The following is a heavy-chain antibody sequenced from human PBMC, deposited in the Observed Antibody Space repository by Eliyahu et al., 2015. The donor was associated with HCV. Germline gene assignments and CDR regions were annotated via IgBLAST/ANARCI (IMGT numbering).Heavy chain of an antibody. D-gene: IGHD5-18*01. CDR3: ARAYTYGYTAFDY. CDR2: IYHSGRT. V-gene: IGHV4-38-2*01. J-gene: IGHJ4*02. Sequence: QVQLQESGPGLVKPSETLSLTCAVSGYSISXGYYWGWIRQPPGKGLEWIGSIYHSGRTYYNPSLKSRVTISVDTSKNQFSLKLSSVTAADTAVYYCARAYTYGYTAFDYWGQGTLVTVSS. CDR1: GYSISXGYY.